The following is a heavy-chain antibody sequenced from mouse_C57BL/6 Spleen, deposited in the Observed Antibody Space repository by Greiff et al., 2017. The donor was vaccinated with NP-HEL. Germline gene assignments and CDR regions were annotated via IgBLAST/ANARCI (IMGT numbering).Heavy chain of an antibody. CDR1: GFTFSSYA. CDR3: TREGGNPYYYAMDY. D-gene: IGHD1-1*02. CDR2: ISSGGDYI. J-gene: IGHJ4*01. V-gene: IGHV5-9-1*02. Sequence: EVHLVESGEGLVKPGGSLKLSCAASGFTFSSYAMSWVRQTPEKRLEWVAYISSGGDYIYYADTVKGRFTISRDNARNTLYLQMSSLKSEDTAMYYCTREGGNPYYYAMDYWGQGTSVTVSS.